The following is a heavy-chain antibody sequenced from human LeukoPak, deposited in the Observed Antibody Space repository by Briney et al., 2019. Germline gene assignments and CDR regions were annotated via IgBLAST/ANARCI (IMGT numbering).Heavy chain of an antibody. V-gene: IGHV1-69*13. Sequence: SVKVSCKASGGTFSSYAISWVRQAPGQGPEWMGGIIPIFGTANYAQKFQGRVTITADESTSTAYMELSSLRSEDTAVYYCARSTFSTIFGVVINYYYYGMDVWGQGTTVTVSS. CDR2: IIPIFGTA. CDR1: GGTFSSYA. CDR3: ARSTFSTIFGVVINYYYYGMDV. J-gene: IGHJ6*02. D-gene: IGHD3-3*01.